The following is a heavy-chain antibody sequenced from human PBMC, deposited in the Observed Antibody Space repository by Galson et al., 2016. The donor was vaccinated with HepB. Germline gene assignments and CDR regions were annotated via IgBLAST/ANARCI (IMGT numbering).Heavy chain of an antibody. CDR2: INRDGSGT. Sequence: SLRLSCADSESTFGNHWVYWVRQAPGKGLVWVSKINRDGSGTAYVDSVKGRFTISRDNAKNTLYLQMNSLRDEDTALYYCARGGTPSGLDIWGQGTMVTVSS. J-gene: IGHJ3*02. D-gene: IGHD3-16*01. CDR1: ESTFGNHW. CDR3: ARGGTPSGLDI. V-gene: IGHV3-74*03.